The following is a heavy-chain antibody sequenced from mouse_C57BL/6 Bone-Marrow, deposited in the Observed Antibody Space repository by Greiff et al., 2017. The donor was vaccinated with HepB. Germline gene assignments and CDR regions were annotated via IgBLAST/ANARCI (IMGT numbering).Heavy chain of an antibody. Sequence: QVQLKESGPGLVQPSQSLSITCTVSGFSLTSYGVHWVRQSPGKGLEWLGVIWRGGSTDYNAAFMSRLSITKYNSKSQVFFKMNSLQADDTAIYYCAKPIHYYGSSPFAYWGQGTLVTVSA. D-gene: IGHD1-1*01. CDR1: GFSLTSYG. V-gene: IGHV2-5*01. CDR3: AKPIHYYGSSPFAY. J-gene: IGHJ3*01. CDR2: IWRGGST.